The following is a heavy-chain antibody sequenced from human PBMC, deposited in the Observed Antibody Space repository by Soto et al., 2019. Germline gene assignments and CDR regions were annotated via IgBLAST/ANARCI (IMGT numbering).Heavy chain of an antibody. J-gene: IGHJ4*02. Sequence: GASVKVSCKASGYTFTSCDMNWVRQATGQGLEWMGWMNPNSGNTGYAQQFQGRVTMTRNTSISTAYMELSSLRSEDTAVYYCARVLKRSPLTGTNPLVVHYWGQGTLVTVSS. V-gene: IGHV1-8*01. CDR3: ARVLKRSPLTGTNPLVVHY. D-gene: IGHD1-7*01. CDR1: GYTFTSCD. CDR2: MNPNSGNT.